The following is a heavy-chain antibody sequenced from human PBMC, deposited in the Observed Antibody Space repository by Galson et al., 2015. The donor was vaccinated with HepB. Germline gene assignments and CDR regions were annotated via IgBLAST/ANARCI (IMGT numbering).Heavy chain of an antibody. D-gene: IGHD3-3*01. V-gene: IGHV3-30-3*01. CDR1: GFTFSTYA. J-gene: IGHJ6*03. CDR2: ISYDENNK. CDR3: AREPVTIFGAPTYYYYMDV. Sequence: SLRLSCAASGFTFSTYAMHWVRQAPGKGLEWVAVISYDENNKHCADSVKGRFTISRDNSKNTLYLQVNSLRPVDTAVYYCAREPVTIFGAPTYYYYMDVWGKGTTVTVSS.